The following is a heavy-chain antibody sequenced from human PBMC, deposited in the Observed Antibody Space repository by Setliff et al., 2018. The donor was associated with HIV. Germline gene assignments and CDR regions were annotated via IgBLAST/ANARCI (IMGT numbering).Heavy chain of an antibody. D-gene: IGHD3-22*01. Sequence: PGGSLRLSCAASGFTFSTYWMNWVRQAPGKGLVWVALISYDGTNKYYVDSVKGRFTISRDNAKNSLYLQMNSLRAEDTAVYYCARAYNVYDYRFDSSGYDYWGQGTLVTVSS. CDR1: GFTFSTYW. J-gene: IGHJ4*02. CDR3: ARAYNVYDYRFDSSGYDY. V-gene: IGHV3-7*03. CDR2: ISYDGTNK.